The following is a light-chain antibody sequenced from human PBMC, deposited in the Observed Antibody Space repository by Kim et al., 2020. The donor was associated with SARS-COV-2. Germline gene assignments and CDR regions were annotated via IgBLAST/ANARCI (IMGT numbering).Light chain of an antibody. CDR1: QYVKERY. V-gene: IGKV3-20*01. CDR3: QQYGTPPVN. Sequence: LSPGERATLSCRAAQYVKERYLAWYQQKPGRAVRLLIYGASNRATGIPDRFSGSGSGTDFTLTINRLEPEDSAVYYCQQYGTPPVNFGQGTKLEI. CDR2: GAS. J-gene: IGKJ2*01.